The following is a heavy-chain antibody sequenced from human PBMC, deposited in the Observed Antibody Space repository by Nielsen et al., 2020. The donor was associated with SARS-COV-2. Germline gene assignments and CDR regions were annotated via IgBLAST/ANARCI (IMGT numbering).Heavy chain of an antibody. J-gene: IGHJ4*02. Sequence: SETLSLTCTVSGDSISGRSHYWAWIRQPPKKGLEGLEWIGSIYNSGITYYNPSLKSRVTISADTSKNHFSLNLSSVTAADTALYYCARFLRGNSARYLDYWGQGTLVTVSS. D-gene: IGHD4-23*01. CDR3: ARFLRGNSARYLDY. V-gene: IGHV4-39*02. CDR1: GDSISGRSHY. CDR2: IYNSGIT.